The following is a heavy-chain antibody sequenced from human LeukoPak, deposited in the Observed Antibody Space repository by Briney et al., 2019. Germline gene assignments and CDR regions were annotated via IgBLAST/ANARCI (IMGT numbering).Heavy chain of an antibody. J-gene: IGHJ4*02. CDR1: GFTFSSYG. V-gene: IGHV3-30*03. CDR3: ARSVIVVAPTGYYFDY. D-gene: IGHD3-22*01. Sequence: GRSLRLSCAASGFTFSSYGMHWVRQAPGKGLEWVAVISYDGSNKYYADSVKGRFTISRDNSKNTLYLQMNSLRAEDTAVYYCARSVIVVAPTGYYFDYWGQGTLVTVSS. CDR2: ISYDGSNK.